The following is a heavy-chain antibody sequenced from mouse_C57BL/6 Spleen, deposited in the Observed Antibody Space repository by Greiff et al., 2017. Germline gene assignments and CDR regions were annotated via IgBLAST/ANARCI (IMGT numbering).Heavy chain of an antibody. D-gene: IGHD1-1*01. V-gene: IGHV1-72*01. CDR3: ARPPLYGSSPAWFAY. CDR1: GYTFTSYW. CDR2: IDPNSGGT. Sequence: QVHVKQPGAELVKPGASVKLSCKASGYTFTSYWMHWVKQRPGRGLEWIGRIDPNSGGTKYNEKFKSKATLTVDKPSSTAYMQLSSLTSEDSAVYYCARPPLYGSSPAWFAYWGQGTLVTVSA. J-gene: IGHJ3*01.